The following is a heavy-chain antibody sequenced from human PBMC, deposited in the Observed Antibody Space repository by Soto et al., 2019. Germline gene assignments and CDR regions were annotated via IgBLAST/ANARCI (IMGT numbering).Heavy chain of an antibody. V-gene: IGHV3-7*01. CDR3: VRAGSNYAS. CDR1: GFTFSDSC. CDR2: IKPDESEQ. Sequence: EVQLVESGGGLVQPGGSLRLSCKASGFTFSDSCMTWVRQAPGKGLEWVARIKPDESEQKYADYVKGRCSISRDNAKNSLYLQRDSLRVEDTSVYYCVRAGSNYASWGKGTLVPFSS. D-gene: IGHD4-4*01. J-gene: IGHJ5*02.